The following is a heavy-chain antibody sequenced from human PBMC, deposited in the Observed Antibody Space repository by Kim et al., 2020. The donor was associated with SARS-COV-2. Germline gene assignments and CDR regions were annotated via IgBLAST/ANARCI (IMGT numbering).Heavy chain of an antibody. CDR2: IYPGDSDT. D-gene: IGHD3-10*01. Sequence: GESLKISCKGSGYSFTSYWIGWVRQMPGKGLEWMGIIYPGDSDTRYSPSFQGQVTISADKSISTAYLQWSSLKASYTAMYYCARLYYGSGSYYFYFYYGMDVWGQGTTVTVSS. J-gene: IGHJ6*02. CDR1: GYSFTSYW. V-gene: IGHV5-51*01. CDR3: ARLYYGSGSYYFYFYYGMDV.